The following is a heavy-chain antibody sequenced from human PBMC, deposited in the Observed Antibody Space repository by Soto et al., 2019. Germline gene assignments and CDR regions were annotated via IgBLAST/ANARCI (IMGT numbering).Heavy chain of an antibody. D-gene: IGHD5-18*01. CDR1: GFTFSSYD. CDR2: IGTAGDT. Sequence: GGSLRLSCAASGFTFSSYDMHWVRQATGKGLECVSAIGTAGDTYYPGSVKGRFTISRENAKNSLYLQMNSLRAGDTAVYYCARAGYSYGFDYWGQGTLVTVYS. CDR3: ARAGYSYGFDY. V-gene: IGHV3-13*01. J-gene: IGHJ4*02.